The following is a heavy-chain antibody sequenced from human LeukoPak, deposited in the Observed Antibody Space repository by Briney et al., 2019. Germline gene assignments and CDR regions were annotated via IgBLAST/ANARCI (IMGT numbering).Heavy chain of an antibody. CDR1: GGSISSGGYY. J-gene: IGHJ4*02. CDR3: ARAGAIAVAGIDY. D-gene: IGHD6-19*01. V-gene: IGHV4-31*03. CDR2: IYYSGST. Sequence: SETLSLTCTVSGGSISSGGYYWSWIRQHPGKGLEWIGYIYYSGSTYYNPSLKSRVTISVDTSKNQFSLRLSSVTAEDTAVYYCARAGAIAVAGIDYWGQGTLVTVSS.